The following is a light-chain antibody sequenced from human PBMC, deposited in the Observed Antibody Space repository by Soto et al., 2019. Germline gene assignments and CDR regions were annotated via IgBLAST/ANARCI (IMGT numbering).Light chain of an antibody. CDR1: QSCSSN. J-gene: IGKJ1*01. Sequence: EIVMTQSPATLSVSPGERATLSCRASQSCSSNLAWYQQKPGQAPRLLIYGASTRATGVPARFSGSGSGTEFTLTIGSLQSEDFAVYYCQHYKSWPWTFGQGTKVDI. V-gene: IGKV3-15*01. CDR2: GAS. CDR3: QHYKSWPWT.